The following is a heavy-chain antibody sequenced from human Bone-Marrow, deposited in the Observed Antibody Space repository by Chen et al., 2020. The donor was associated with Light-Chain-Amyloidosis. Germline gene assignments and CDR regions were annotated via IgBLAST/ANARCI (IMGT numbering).Heavy chain of an antibody. CDR3: ARRRDGYNFDY. CDR2: IYPDHSDA. CDR1: GYTFPNYW. J-gene: IGHJ4*02. V-gene: IGHV5-51*01. Sequence: EVQLEQSGPEVKKPGESLKISCKGSGYTFPNYWIGWVRQMPGKGLEWMWFIYPDHSDARYSPSFEGQVTISADKSITTAYLQWRSLKASDTAMYYCARRRDGYNFDYWGQGTLVTVSS. D-gene: IGHD5-12*01.